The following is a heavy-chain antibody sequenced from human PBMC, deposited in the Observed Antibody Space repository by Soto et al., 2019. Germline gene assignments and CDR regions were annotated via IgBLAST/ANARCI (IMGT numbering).Heavy chain of an antibody. V-gene: IGHV4-30-2*01. CDR2: IYHSGST. D-gene: IGHD3-10*01. CDR3: QIEVRELNILANDC. Sequence: TLSLPFAVSGGSISSGGYSWSCIRQPPGKGLEWIGYIYHSGSTYYNPSLKSRVTISVDRSKNQFSLKLRSVTDADTAVYYCQIEVRELNILANDCWGQGTLVTVSS. J-gene: IGHJ4*02. CDR1: GGSISSGGYS.